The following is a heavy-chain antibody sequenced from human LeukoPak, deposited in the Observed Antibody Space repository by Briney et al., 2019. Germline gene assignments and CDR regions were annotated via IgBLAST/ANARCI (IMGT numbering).Heavy chain of an antibody. CDR2: ISSRSDYI. J-gene: IGHJ4*02. D-gene: IGHD1-14*01. CDR1: GLTFRSDS. V-gene: IGHV3-21*01. Sequence: GGSLRLSCTASGLTFRSDSMSWVRQAPGRGLEWVSYISSRSDYIYYADSVKGRFPISRNNAKNTLFLQMNTRIAEHNAVYYCARGSTTEIGWNYWGQGTLVTVSS. CDR3: ARGSTTEIGWNY.